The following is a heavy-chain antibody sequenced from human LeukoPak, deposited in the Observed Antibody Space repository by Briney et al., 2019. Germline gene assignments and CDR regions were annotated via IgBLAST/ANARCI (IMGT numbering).Heavy chain of an antibody. CDR2: IYSGGST. CDR3: ARAAIRYSSSPLDY. Sequence: GGSLRLSCAASGFTVSSNYMSWVRQAPGKGLEWVSVIYSGGSTYYADSVKGRFTISRDNSKNTLYLQMNSLRAENTAVYYCARAAIRYSSSPLDYWGQGTLVTVSS. V-gene: IGHV3-66*02. J-gene: IGHJ4*02. D-gene: IGHD6-6*01. CDR1: GFTVSSNY.